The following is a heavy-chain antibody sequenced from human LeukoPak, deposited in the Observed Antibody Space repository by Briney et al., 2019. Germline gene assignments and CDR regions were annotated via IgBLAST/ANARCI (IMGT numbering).Heavy chain of an antibody. CDR3: ARGRVVVAAPIDY. Sequence: GGSLRLSCAASGFTFSSYGMHWVRQAPGKGLEWVAVIWNDGRDKFYADSVKGRFTISRDNSKNTLDLQMNSLRAEDTAVYFCARGRVVVAAPIDYWGQETLVTVSS. D-gene: IGHD2-15*01. CDR1: GFTFSSYG. V-gene: IGHV3-33*08. J-gene: IGHJ4*02. CDR2: IWNDGRDK.